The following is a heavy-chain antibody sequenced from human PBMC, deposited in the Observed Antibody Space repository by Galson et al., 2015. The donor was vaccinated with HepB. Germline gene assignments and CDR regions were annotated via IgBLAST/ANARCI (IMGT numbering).Heavy chain of an antibody. D-gene: IGHD3-10*01. CDR2: TYYRSKWYN. J-gene: IGHJ4*02. CDR1: GDSVSSNSAA. V-gene: IGHV6-1*01. Sequence: FAISGDSVSSNSAAWNWIRQSPSRGLEWLGRTYYRSKWYNDYAVSVKSRITINPDTSKNQFSLQLHSVTPAATAVYYCARALYGSGNFDYWGQGTLVTVSS. CDR3: ARALYGSGNFDY.